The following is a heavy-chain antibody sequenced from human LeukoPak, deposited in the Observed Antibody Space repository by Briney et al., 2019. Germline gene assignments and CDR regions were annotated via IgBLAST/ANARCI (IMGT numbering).Heavy chain of an antibody. Sequence: ASVKVSCKASGYTFTSYDINWVRQATGQGLEWMGWMNPNSGNTGYAQKFQGRVTMTRNTPISTAYMELSSLRSEDTAVYYCAREYYDSSGPDYWGQGTLVTVSS. CDR2: MNPNSGNT. V-gene: IGHV1-8*01. CDR1: GYTFTSYD. CDR3: AREYYDSSGPDY. D-gene: IGHD3-22*01. J-gene: IGHJ4*02.